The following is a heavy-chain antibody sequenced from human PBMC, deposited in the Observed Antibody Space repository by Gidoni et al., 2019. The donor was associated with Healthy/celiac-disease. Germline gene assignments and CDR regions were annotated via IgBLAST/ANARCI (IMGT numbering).Heavy chain of an antibody. CDR3: TSLVYYDSSGYYHFDY. J-gene: IGHJ4*02. D-gene: IGHD3-22*01. CDR2: IRSKANSYAT. CDR1: GFTFSGSA. V-gene: IGHV3-73*01. Sequence: EVQLVESGGGLVQPVGSLQLSCSASGFTFSGSAMHWVRQASGKGLEWVGRIRSKANSYATAYAASVKGRFTISRDDSKNTAYLQMNSLKTEDTAVYYCTSLVYYDSSGYYHFDYWGQGTLVTVSS.